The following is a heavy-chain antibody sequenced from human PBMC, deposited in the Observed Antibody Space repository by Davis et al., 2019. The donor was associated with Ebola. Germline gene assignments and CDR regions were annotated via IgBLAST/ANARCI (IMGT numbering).Heavy chain of an antibody. D-gene: IGHD3-3*01. CDR2: INHSGST. Sequence: GSLRLSCTVSGGSISSYYWNWIRQPPGKGLEWIGEINHSGSTNYNPSLKSRVTISVDTSKNQFSLKLSSVTAADTAVYYCAREVIFGVVIIIYYGMDVWGQGTTVTVSS. V-gene: IGHV4-34*01. J-gene: IGHJ6*02. CDR3: AREVIFGVVIIIYYGMDV. CDR1: GGSISSYY.